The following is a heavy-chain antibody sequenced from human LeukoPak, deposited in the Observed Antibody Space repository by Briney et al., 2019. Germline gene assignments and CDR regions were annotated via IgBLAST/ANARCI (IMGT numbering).Heavy chain of an antibody. CDR2: IYTSGST. V-gene: IGHV4-61*02. Sequence: PSETLSLTCTVSGGSISSGSYYWSWIRQPAGKGLEWIGRIYTSGSTNYNPSLKSRVAISVDTSKNQFSLKLSSVTAADTAVYYCARHYRYYYMDVWGKGTTVTISS. D-gene: IGHD3-10*01. CDR1: GGSISSGSYY. CDR3: ARHYRYYYMDV. J-gene: IGHJ6*03.